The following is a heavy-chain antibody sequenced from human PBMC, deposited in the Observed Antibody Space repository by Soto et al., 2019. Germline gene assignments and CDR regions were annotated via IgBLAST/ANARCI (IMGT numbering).Heavy chain of an antibody. Sequence: EVQLVESGGALVQPGGSLRLSCAASGFTFSRHWMHWVRQAPGKGLMWISRIKGDGSSANYADSVRGRFTISRDNAKSTLYSQMDSLRAEDTAVYYCVRDGERSGDAGDSWGQGTQVTVSS. CDR2: IKGDGSSA. CDR1: GFTFSRHW. CDR3: VRDGERSGDAGDS. J-gene: IGHJ4*02. V-gene: IGHV3-74*01. D-gene: IGHD1-26*01.